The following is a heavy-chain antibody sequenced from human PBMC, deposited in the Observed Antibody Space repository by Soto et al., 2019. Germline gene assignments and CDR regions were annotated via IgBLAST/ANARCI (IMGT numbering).Heavy chain of an antibody. Sequence: GSLRLSCAASGFTFSSYGMHWVRQAPGKGLEWVAVISYDGSNKYYADSVKGRFTISRDNSKNTLYLQMNSLRAEDTAVYYCARADGFGVVTPFMDYWGQGTLVTVSS. CDR3: ARADGFGVVTPFMDY. V-gene: IGHV3-30*03. J-gene: IGHJ4*02. D-gene: IGHD3-3*01. CDR1: GFTFSSYG. CDR2: ISYDGSNK.